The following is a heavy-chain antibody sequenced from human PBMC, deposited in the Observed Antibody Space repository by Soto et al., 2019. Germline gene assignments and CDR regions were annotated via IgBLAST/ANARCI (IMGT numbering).Heavy chain of an antibody. CDR1: NYSISSGYY. CDR2: IYHSGSK. Sequence: SETLSLTCAVSNYSISSGYYWGWVRQPPGKGLEWIGSIYHSGSKYYNPSLKSRVTIPVDTSKNRFSLKLSSVAAADTAVYFCVRTFDYYGMDVWGQGTTVTVSS. D-gene: IGHD3-3*02. CDR3: VRTFDYYGMDV. V-gene: IGHV4-38-2*01. J-gene: IGHJ6*02.